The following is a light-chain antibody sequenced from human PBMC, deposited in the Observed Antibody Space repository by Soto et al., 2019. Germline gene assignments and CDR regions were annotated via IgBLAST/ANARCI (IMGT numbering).Light chain of an antibody. CDR2: NVS. J-gene: IGLJ1*01. Sequence: QSVLTQPASVSGSPGQSITISCTGASSDIGGYNHVSWYQQHPGKAPKLIIYNVSHRPSGVSTRFSGSKYGNTASLIISGLQAEDEADYYCSSYTSSISYVFGTGTKVTVL. V-gene: IGLV2-14*03. CDR3: SSYTSSISYV. CDR1: SSDIGGYNH.